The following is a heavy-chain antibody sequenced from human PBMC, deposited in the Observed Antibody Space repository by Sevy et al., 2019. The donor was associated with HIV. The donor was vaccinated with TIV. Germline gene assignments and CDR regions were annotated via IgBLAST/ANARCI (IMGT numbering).Heavy chain of an antibody. V-gene: IGHV3-30-3*01. CDR3: AGEGVVDTAISYYFDY. D-gene: IGHD5-18*01. CDR1: GFTFSSYA. Sequence: GGSLRLSCAASGFTFSSYAMHWVRQAPGKGLEWVAVISYDGSNKYYADSVKGRFTISRDNSKNTLYLQMNSLRAEDTAEYYCAGEGVVDTAISYYFDYWGQGTLVTVSS. CDR2: ISYDGSNK. J-gene: IGHJ4*02.